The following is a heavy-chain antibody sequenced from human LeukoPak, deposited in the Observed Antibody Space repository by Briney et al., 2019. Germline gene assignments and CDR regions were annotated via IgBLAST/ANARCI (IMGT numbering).Heavy chain of an antibody. V-gene: IGHV3-74*01. CDR1: GFNFITDY. Sequence: GGSLRLSCAASGFNFITDYMGWARQAPGMGLVWVSRIITDGSVTYYADSVKGRFTISRDNAKKTLYLQLNSLRAEDTAVYYCTREPSPQLQDAFDFWGQGTMVTVSS. D-gene: IGHD2-2*01. J-gene: IGHJ3*01. CDR2: IITDGSVT. CDR3: TREPSPQLQDAFDF.